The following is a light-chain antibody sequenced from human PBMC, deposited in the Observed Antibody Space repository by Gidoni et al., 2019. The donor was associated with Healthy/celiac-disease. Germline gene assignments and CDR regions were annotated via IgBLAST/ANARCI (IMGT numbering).Light chain of an antibody. V-gene: IGLV2-23*03. CDR2: EGS. J-gene: IGLJ3*02. CDR3: CSYAGSSTFV. Sequence: QSALTQPASVSGSPGQPITISCTGTSSDVGSYNLVSCYQQHPGKAPKLMIYEGSQRPSGVSNRFSGSKSGNTASLTISGLQAEDEADYYGCSYAGSSTFVFGGGTKLTVL. CDR1: SSDVGSYNL.